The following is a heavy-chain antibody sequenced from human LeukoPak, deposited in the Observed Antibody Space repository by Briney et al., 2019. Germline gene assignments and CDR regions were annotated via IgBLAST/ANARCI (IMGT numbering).Heavy chain of an antibody. D-gene: IGHD2-21*01. CDR1: GYTFTNYY. CDR3: STEDKYCGGANCGKY. J-gene: IGHJ4*02. CDR2: IVPDSGGA. V-gene: IGHV1-2*02. Sequence: ASVKVSCKTSGYTFTNYYVHWVRQAPGQGLEWMGYIVPDSGGADYDQEFQGRVTMTRDKSISTVYMELSSLRSDDTAVYYCSTEDKYCGGANCGKYWGQGTVVTVS.